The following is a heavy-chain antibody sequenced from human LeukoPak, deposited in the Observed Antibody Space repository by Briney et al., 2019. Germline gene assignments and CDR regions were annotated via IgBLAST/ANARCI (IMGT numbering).Heavy chain of an antibody. CDR1: SGSIGSSSNY. CDR3: ARASFNVVFGNWFDP. V-gene: IGHV4-39*01. CDR2: VYYSGST. D-gene: IGHD2-8*01. J-gene: IGHJ5*02. Sequence: SETLSLTCTVSSGSIGSSSNYWGWIRQAPGKGLEWIGNVYYSGSTFYNPSLKTRVDISVDTSKNKFSLKLRSVTAADTALYYCARASFNVVFGNWFDPWGEGTLVTVSS.